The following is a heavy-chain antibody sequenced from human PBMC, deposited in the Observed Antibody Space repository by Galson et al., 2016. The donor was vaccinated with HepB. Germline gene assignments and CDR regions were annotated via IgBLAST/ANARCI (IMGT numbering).Heavy chain of an antibody. CDR1: GVSLNNNAMA. Sequence: PALVKPTQTLTLTCTLSGVSLNNNAMAVGWIRQPPGKALEWLALVYSNDDKRYSPSLRSRLTITRDTSKNQVVLTMTNLDPLDTATYFCAHSKRLGVFTLFASWGQGTLVTVSS. V-gene: IGHV2-5*01. J-gene: IGHJ4*02. CDR3: AHSKRLGVFTLFAS. CDR2: VYSNDDK. D-gene: IGHD1-1*01.